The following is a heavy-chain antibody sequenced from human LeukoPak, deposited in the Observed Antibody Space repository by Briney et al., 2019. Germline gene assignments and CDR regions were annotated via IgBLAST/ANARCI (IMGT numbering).Heavy chain of an antibody. CDR3: ARATSSSGPTFDY. V-gene: IGHV3-48*02. CDR1: GFTFSSYS. CDR2: ISIGSSTI. D-gene: IGHD6-19*01. J-gene: IGHJ4*02. Sequence: GGSLRLSCAASGFTFSSYSMNWVRQAPGKGLEWLSYISIGSSTIYYADSVKGRFTISRDNAKNSLYLQMNSLRDEDTAVYYCARATSSSGPTFDYWGQGTLVTVSS.